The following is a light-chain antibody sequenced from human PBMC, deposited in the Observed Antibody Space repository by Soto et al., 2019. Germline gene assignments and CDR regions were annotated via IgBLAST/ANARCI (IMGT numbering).Light chain of an antibody. Sequence: DIQMTQSPSTLSPSVGNGVTITCRASQSISSWLAWYQQKPGKAPKLLIYKASSLESGVPSRFSGSGSGTEFTLTISSLQPDDFATYYCQQYNSYSVTFGQGTRLEIK. CDR3: QQYNSYSVT. J-gene: IGKJ5*01. CDR2: KAS. V-gene: IGKV1-5*03. CDR1: QSISSW.